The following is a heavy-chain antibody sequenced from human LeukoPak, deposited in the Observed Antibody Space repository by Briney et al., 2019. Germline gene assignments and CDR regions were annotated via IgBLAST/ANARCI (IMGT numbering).Heavy chain of an antibody. Sequence: SETLSLTCAVYGGSFTDYHWSWIRQSPGGGLEWIGEINYTGRTHYKPSLKSRAMISIDMSKNQVSLKMTSMAAADTAIYYCARERRVEVAARTTVAFDVWGQGTMVTVSS. CDR1: GGSFTDYH. V-gene: IGHV4-34*01. CDR3: ARERRVEVAARTTVAFDV. CDR2: INYTGRT. J-gene: IGHJ3*01. D-gene: IGHD6-19*01.